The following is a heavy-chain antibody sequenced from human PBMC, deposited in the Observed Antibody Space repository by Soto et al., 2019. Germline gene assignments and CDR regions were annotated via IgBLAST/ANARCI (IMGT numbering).Heavy chain of an antibody. CDR3: ARGGIGYCSGGTCFYTAFDI. D-gene: IGHD2-15*01. CDR2: IKEDGSEK. Sequence: GSLRLSCAASGFTFSTYWMSWVRQAPGKGLECLANIKEDGSEKYYVDSLKGRFTISRDNAKNSLYVQMNSLRVEDTAVYYCARGGIGYCSGGTCFYTAFDIWGQGSMVTVSS. J-gene: IGHJ3*02. CDR1: GFTFSTYW. V-gene: IGHV3-7*01.